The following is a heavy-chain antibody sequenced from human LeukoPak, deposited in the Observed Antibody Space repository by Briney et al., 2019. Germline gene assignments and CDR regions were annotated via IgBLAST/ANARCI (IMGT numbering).Heavy chain of an antibody. D-gene: IGHD3-22*01. Sequence: VASVTVSCKGSGYTFTSYDINWVRQAAGQGLEWMGWMNPNSGNTVYAQKFQGRVTITRNTYISTAYMELSSLRSEDTAVYYCARLRDSSGYIAFDIWGQGTMVTVSS. CDR3: ARLRDSSGYIAFDI. CDR2: MNPNSGNT. CDR1: GYTFTSYD. V-gene: IGHV1-8*03. J-gene: IGHJ3*02.